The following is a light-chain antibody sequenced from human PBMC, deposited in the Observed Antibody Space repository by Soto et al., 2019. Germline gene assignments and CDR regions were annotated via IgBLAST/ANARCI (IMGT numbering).Light chain of an antibody. J-gene: IGKJ3*01. CDR2: GAS. CDR1: QSVGSSY. CDR3: QQYSSSPPEFT. Sequence: EIVLTQSPGTLSVSPGERVTLSCRASQSVGSSYLAWYQQRPGQAPRLLIFGASYRATGIPDRFSGSGSGPDFTLTISRLEPEDFAVYYCQQYSSSPPEFTFGPGTKVDSK. V-gene: IGKV3-20*01.